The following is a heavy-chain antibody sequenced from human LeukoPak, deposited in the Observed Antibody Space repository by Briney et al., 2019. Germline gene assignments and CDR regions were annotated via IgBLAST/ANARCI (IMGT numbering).Heavy chain of an antibody. CDR1: GGSISGYY. D-gene: IGHD3-16*01. J-gene: IGHJ6*02. V-gene: IGHV4-59*01. Sequence: SETLSLTCTVSGGSISGYYWTWVRQPPGKGLEWIGQVHYSGRADYNPSLKSRITISVDTSKNQMSLKLTSVTAADTAIYYCARFGVDYDMGVWGQGTTVTVSS. CDR2: VHYSGRA. CDR3: ARFGVDYDMGV.